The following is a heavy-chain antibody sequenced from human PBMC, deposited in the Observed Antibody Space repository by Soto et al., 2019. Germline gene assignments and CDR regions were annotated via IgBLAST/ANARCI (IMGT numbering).Heavy chain of an antibody. V-gene: IGHV3-48*03. CDR1: GFTLSSYE. Sequence: PAGSRRLAWAPAGFTLSSYEMNWVRQAPGKGLEWVSYISSSGSTIYYADSVMGRFTISRDNAKNSLYLQMNSLRAEDTAVYYCARDSSSPELFDYWGQGTLVTVSS. CDR2: ISSSGSTI. J-gene: IGHJ4*02. CDR3: ARDSSSPELFDY. D-gene: IGHD6-13*01.